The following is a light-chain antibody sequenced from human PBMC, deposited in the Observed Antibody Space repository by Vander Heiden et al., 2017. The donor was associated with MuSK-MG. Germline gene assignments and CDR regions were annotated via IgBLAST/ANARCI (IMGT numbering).Light chain of an antibody. CDR2: EVS. J-gene: IGLJ2*01. CDR1: RSDVGGYNY. Sequence: QSALTQHASVSGSPGQSTTISCTGTRSDVGGYNYVSWYQQHPGKAPKLMIYEVSNRPSGVSNRFSGSKSGNTASLTISGLQAEDEADYYCSSYTSSSRVFGGGTKLTVL. V-gene: IGLV2-14*01. CDR3: SSYTSSSRV.